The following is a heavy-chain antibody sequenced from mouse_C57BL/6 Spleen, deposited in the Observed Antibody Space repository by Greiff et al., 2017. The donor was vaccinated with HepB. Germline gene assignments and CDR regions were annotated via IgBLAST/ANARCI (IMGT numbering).Heavy chain of an antibody. CDR2: ISSGSSTI. Sequence: EVKLVESGGGLVKPGGSLKLSCAASGFTFSDYGMHWVRQAPEKGLEWVAYISSGSSTIYYADTVKGRFTISRDNAKNTLFLQMTSLRSEDTAMYYCAKDYYYGSGTYWGQGTLVTVSA. CDR3: AKDYYYGSGTY. J-gene: IGHJ3*01. D-gene: IGHD1-1*01. V-gene: IGHV5-17*01. CDR1: GFTFSDYG.